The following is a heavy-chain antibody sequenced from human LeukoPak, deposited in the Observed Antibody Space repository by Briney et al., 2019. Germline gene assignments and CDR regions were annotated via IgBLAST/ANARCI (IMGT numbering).Heavy chain of an antibody. Sequence: ASVKVSCKASGYTFTSYAMHWVRQAPGQRLEWMGWINAGNGNTKYSQKFQGRVTITRDTSASTAYMELSSLRSEDTAVYYCARLSGGSGSYYRPPLHKHRYYYYGMDVWGQGTTVTVSS. CDR2: INAGNGNT. J-gene: IGHJ6*02. CDR1: GYTFTSYA. D-gene: IGHD3-10*01. CDR3: ARLSGGSGSYYRPPLHKHRYYYYGMDV. V-gene: IGHV1-3*01.